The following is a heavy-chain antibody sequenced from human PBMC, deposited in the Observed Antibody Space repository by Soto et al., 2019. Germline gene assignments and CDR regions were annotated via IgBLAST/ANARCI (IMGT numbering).Heavy chain of an antibody. CDR2: IIPIFGTA. D-gene: IGHD6-6*01. J-gene: IGHJ6*02. V-gene: IGHV1-69*13. CDR3: ARENRQLAYYYYGMDV. CDR1: GGTFSSYA. Sequence: SVKVSCKASGGTFSSYAISWVRQAPGQGLEWMGGIIPIFGTAKYAQKFQGRVTITADESTSTAYMELSSLRSEDTAVYYCARENRQLAYYYYGMDVWGQGTTVTVSS.